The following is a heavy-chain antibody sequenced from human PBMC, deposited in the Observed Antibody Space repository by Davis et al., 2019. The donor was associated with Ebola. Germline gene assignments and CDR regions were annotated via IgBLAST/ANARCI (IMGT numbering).Heavy chain of an antibody. V-gene: IGHV4-61*09. CDR1: GGSISSGSYY. Sequence: SETLSLTCTVSGGSISSGSYYWSWLRQPAGKTLEWIGHVYTSGSIDYNPSLRSRVTMSVDTSKNQFSLKLTSVTAADTAIYYCVRDRHDSSAYGFWGQGTLVTVSS. CDR3: VRDRHDSSAYGF. D-gene: IGHD3-22*01. CDR2: VYTSGSI. J-gene: IGHJ4*02.